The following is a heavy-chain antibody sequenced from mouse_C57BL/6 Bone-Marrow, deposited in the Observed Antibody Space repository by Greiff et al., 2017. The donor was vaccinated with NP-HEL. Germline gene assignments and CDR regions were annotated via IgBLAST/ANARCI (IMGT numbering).Heavy chain of an antibody. Sequence: QVQLQQSGAELMKPGASVKLSCKATGYTFTGYWIEWVKQRPGHGLEWIGEILPGSGSTNYNEKFKGKATFTAATSSNTAYMQLSSLTTEYAAIYYCARGGNYGLFDYWGQGTTLTVSS. D-gene: IGHD2-1*01. J-gene: IGHJ2*01. CDR3: ARGGNYGLFDY. V-gene: IGHV1-9*01. CDR1: GYTFTGYW. CDR2: ILPGSGST.